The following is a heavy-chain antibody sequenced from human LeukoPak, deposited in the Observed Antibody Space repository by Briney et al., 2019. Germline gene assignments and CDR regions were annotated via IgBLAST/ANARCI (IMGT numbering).Heavy chain of an antibody. CDR3: ARDPPRGYSYGHDAFDI. J-gene: IGHJ3*02. V-gene: IGHV3-74*01. D-gene: IGHD5-18*01. Sequence: GGSLRLTCAASGFTFSNYWMHWVRQAPGKGLVWVSRINSGGSSTSYADSVKGRFTISRDNAKSTLYLQMNSLRAEDTAVYYCARDPPRGYSYGHDAFDIWGQGTMVTVSS. CDR1: GFTFSNYW. CDR2: INSGGSST.